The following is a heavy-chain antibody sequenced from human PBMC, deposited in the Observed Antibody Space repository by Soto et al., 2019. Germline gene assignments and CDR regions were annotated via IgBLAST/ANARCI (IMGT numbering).Heavy chain of an antibody. J-gene: IGHJ4*02. CDR1: GFTFSTYW. CDR3: VRELDHCGGDCLLL. D-gene: IGHD2-21*01. CDR2: IKGDGTNT. V-gene: IGHV3-74*01. Sequence: EVQLAESGGGLVQPGGSLRLSCAASGFTFSTYWMHWVRQAPGKGLVWVSRIKGDGTNTGYADSVKGRFTISRDNARNTLYLQMNSLRVEDTAVYYCVRELDHCGGDCLLLWGQGTLVTVSS.